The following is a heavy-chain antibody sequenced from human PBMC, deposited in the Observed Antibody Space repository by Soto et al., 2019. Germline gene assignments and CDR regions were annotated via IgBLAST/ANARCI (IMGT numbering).Heavy chain of an antibody. V-gene: IGHV3-66*01. CDR2: IYSGGST. D-gene: IGHD3-16*01. J-gene: IGHJ4*02. CDR1: GFTVSTKY. Sequence: EVQLVESGGGLVQPGGSLRLSCAASGFTVSTKYMSWVRQAPGKGLEWVSVIYSGGSTFYADSVRGRFTISRDNSKNTVILQMNSLRAEDTAVYYCARDPWAADSWGQGTLVTVSS. CDR3: ARDPWAADS.